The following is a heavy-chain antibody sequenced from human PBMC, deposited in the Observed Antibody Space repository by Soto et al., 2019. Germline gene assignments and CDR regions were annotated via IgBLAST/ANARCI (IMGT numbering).Heavy chain of an antibody. CDR2: TRNKAKSYTT. D-gene: IGHD6-13*01. Sequence: GGSLRLSCAASGFTFSDHYMDWVRQAPGKGLEWVARTRNKAKSYTTEYAASVKGRFTISRDDSKNSLYLQINSLETEDTAVYYCVRSSSLYSYFYMDVWGNGTTVTVSS. CDR1: GFTFSDHY. J-gene: IGHJ6*03. V-gene: IGHV3-72*01. CDR3: VRSSSLYSYFYMDV.